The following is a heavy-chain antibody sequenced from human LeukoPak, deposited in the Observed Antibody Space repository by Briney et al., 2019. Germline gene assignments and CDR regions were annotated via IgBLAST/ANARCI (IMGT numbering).Heavy chain of an antibody. CDR1: GGFFSGYY. Sequence: ASETLSLTCAVYGGFFSGYYWSWIRQPPGKGLECIGEINHSVSTNYNPSLKSRVTISVETPKKQFSLKLSSVTAADTPVYYCARGGIQLWPGRNFDYWGQGTLVTVSS. V-gene: IGHV4-34*01. CDR2: INHSVST. D-gene: IGHD5-18*01. CDR3: ARGGIQLWPGRNFDY. J-gene: IGHJ4*02.